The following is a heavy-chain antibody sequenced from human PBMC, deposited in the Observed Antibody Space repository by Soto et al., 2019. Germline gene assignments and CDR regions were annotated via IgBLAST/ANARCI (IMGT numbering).Heavy chain of an antibody. CDR2: ISAYNDNT. D-gene: IGHD3-9*01. Sequence: QVQLVQSGAEVKKPGASVKVSCTASGYTFTSYGITWVRQAPGQGLEWMGWISAYNDNTNYAQKLQGSVTMTTDTSTTTAYMELRSLRSDDTAVYYCERGVPYYHTLLYYSSMDVWGKGTTVTVSS. J-gene: IGHJ6*03. V-gene: IGHV1-18*01. CDR3: ERGVPYYHTLLYYSSMDV. CDR1: GYTFTSYG.